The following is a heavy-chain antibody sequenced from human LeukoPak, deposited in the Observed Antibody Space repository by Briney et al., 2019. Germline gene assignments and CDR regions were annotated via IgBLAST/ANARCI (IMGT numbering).Heavy chain of an antibody. Sequence: ASVKVSCTASGYTFTSYGISWVRQAPGQGLEWMGWISAYNGNTNYAQKLQGRVTMTTDASTSTAYMELRSLRSDDTAVYYCAREPQGLAPFDIWGQGTMVTVSS. CDR1: GYTFTSYG. CDR2: ISAYNGNT. V-gene: IGHV1-18*04. J-gene: IGHJ3*02. CDR3: AREPQGLAPFDI. D-gene: IGHD5-12*01.